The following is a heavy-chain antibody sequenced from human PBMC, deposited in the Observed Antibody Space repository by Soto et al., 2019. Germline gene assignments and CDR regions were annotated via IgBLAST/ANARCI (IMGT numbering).Heavy chain of an antibody. CDR1: GCSISSGYY. V-gene: IGHV4-38-2*01. Sequence: SETLSLTCAVSGCSISSGYYWGWIRQPPGKGLEWIGSIYHSGSTYYNPSLKSRVTISVDTSKNQFSLKLSSVTAADTAVYYCARYYYDSSGYYPFDYWGQGTLVTVS. J-gene: IGHJ4*02. CDR2: IYHSGST. CDR3: ARYYYDSSGYYPFDY. D-gene: IGHD3-22*01.